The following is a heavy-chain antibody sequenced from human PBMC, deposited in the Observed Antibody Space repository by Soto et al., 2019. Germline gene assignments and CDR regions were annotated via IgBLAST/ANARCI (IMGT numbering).Heavy chain of an antibody. Sequence: QVQLVQSGAEVKKPGSSVKVSCKASGGTFSSYAISWVRQAPGQGLEWMGGIIPIFGTANYAQKFQGRVTXXAXEXXSTAYMELSSLRSEDTAVYYCARSRTYGSGSYWYYWGQGTLVTVSS. CDR3: ARSRTYGSGSYWYY. CDR1: GGTFSSYA. J-gene: IGHJ4*02. V-gene: IGHV1-69*12. CDR2: IIPIFGTA. D-gene: IGHD3-10*01.